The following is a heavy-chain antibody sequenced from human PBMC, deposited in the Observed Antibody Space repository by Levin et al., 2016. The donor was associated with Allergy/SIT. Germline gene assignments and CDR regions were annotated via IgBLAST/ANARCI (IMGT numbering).Heavy chain of an antibody. Sequence: WVRQAPGQGLEWMGWLNPNTGDSNLAQKFQGRVTMTLASSIDTADMELSGLRSDDTAVYYCARDSGYYYISGYYDMWGQGTLVTVSS. V-gene: IGHV1-2*02. CDR2: LNPNTGDS. CDR3: ARDSGYYYISGYYDM. D-gene: IGHD3-10*01. J-gene: IGHJ4*02.